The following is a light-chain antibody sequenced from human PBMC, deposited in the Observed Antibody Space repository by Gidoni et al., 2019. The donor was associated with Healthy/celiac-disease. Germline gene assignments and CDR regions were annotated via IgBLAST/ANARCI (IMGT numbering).Light chain of an antibody. J-gene: IGKJ2*01. CDR1: QSISSW. CDR2: KAS. V-gene: IGKV1-5*03. Sequence: DIQMTKSPYTLSASVGDRVTITCRASQSISSWLAWYKQKPGKAPKLLIYKASSLESGVPSRFSVSGSWTEFTLTISSLQPDDFATYYCQQYNSYWTCGQGTKLEIK. CDR3: QQYNSYWT.